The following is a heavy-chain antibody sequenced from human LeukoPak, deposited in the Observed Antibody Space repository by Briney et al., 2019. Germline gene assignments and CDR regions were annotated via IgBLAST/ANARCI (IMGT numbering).Heavy chain of an antibody. CDR2: INPNSGGT. J-gene: IGHJ4*02. CDR1: GYTFTGYY. CDR3: ASTFDYGGAFDY. V-gene: IGHV1-2*02. Sequence: ASVKVSCKASGYTFTGYYIHWVRQAPGQGLEWMGWINPNSGGTNYAQKFQGRVTMTRDTSISTAYMELSRLRSDDTAVYYCASTFDYGGAFDYWGQGTLVTVSS. D-gene: IGHD4-23*01.